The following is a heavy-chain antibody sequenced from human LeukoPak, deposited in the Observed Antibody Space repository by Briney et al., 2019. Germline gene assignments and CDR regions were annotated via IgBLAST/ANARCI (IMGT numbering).Heavy chain of an antibody. CDR3: AREDWDFDL. V-gene: IGHV4-34*01. Sequence: SETLSLTCAVYGGSLTDYYWAWIRQPPGKGLEWIGEINHSGSTNYSPSLKSRVTISLDTSKNQFFLKLNSVTAADTAVYYCAREDWDFDLWGRGTLVTVSS. CDR2: INHSGST. CDR1: GGSLTDYY. J-gene: IGHJ2*01.